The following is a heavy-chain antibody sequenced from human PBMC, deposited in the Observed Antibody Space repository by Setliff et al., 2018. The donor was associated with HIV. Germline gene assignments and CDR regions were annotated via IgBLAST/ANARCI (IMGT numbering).Heavy chain of an antibody. CDR1: GGSISSSSYY. Sequence: ETLSLTCTVSGGSISSSSYYRGWIRQPPGKGLEWIGSIYYSGSTYYNPSLKSRVTISVDTSKNQFSLKLSSVTAADTAVYYCARHGLLWFGAGYNWFDPWGQGTLVTVSS. V-gene: IGHV4-39*01. CDR2: IYYSGST. D-gene: IGHD3-10*01. J-gene: IGHJ5*02. CDR3: ARHGLLWFGAGYNWFDP.